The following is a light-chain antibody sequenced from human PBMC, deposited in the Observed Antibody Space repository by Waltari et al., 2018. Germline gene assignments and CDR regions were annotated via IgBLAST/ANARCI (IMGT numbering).Light chain of an antibody. CDR1: RSDVGGHPY. J-gene: IGLJ2*01. CDR3: SSYSSVTNVV. V-gene: IGLV2-14*01. Sequence: QSALTQPASVSGSPGQSITISCTGTRSDVGGHPYVSWYQQHPGEAPKLISVAVSSRPSGVSPSFSASRSGNTASLPISGLRTEDEADYYCSSYSSVTNVVFGGGTKLTVL. CDR2: AVS.